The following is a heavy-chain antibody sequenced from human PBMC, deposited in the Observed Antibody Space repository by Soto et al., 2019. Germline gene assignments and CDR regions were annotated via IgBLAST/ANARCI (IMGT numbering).Heavy chain of an antibody. CDR3: ARYTWGLNRREN. D-gene: IGHD1-26*01. CDR1: GGSITSGDYY. Sequence: QVHLQESGPGLVRPSQTLSLTCSVSGGSITSGDYYWSWIRQPPGKGLEWIGYIYYNGNSYYNPSRVSRVTISIDTSKNHLSLKLTSVTVADTAVYYCARYTWGLNRRENWGQGTLVTVSS. V-gene: IGHV4-30-4*08. J-gene: IGHJ4*02. CDR2: IYYNGNS.